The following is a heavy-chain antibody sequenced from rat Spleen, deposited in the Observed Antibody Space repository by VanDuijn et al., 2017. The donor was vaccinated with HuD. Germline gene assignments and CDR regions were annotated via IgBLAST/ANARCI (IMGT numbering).Heavy chain of an antibody. CDR3: ASLNYGGYYFDY. CDR1: GFSLTNYG. V-gene: IGHV2-16*01. Sequence: QVQLKESGPVLVQASETLSLTCTVSGFSLTNYGVSWVRQPPGKGLEWIGAIWSHGGTGYNSANKSRLSISRDTSKSQVFLKMNSLQTEDTAMYFCASLNYGGYYFDYWGQGVMVTVSS. D-gene: IGHD1-11*01. CDR2: IWSHGGT. J-gene: IGHJ2*01.